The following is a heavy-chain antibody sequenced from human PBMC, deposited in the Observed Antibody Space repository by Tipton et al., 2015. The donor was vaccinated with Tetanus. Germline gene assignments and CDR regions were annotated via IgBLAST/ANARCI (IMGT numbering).Heavy chain of an antibody. CDR1: GGSISTYY. D-gene: IGHD3-22*01. CDR3: ARDVWRYYDSSGYQDHDAFDT. V-gene: IGHV4-4*07. Sequence: TLSLTCTVSGGSISTYYWSWIRQPAGKGLEWIGRIYTSGSTNYNPSLKRRVTMSVDTSNNQFSLKLSSVTAADTAVYYCARDVWRYYDSSGYQDHDAFDTWGQGTMVTVSS. J-gene: IGHJ3*02. CDR2: IYTSGST.